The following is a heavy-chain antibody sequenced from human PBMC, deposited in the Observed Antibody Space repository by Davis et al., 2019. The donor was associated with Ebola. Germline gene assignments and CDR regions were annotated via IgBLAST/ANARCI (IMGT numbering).Heavy chain of an antibody. V-gene: IGHV1-18*01. CDR3: ARDQLLYYDILTGSGGMDV. J-gene: IGHJ6*04. CDR2: ISAYNGNT. CDR1: GYTFTSYG. Sequence: AASVKVSCKASGYTFTSYGISWVRQAPGQGLEWMGWISAYNGNTNYAQKLQGRVTITTDTSTSTAYMELRRLRSDDTAVYYCARDQLLYYDILTGSGGMDVWGKGTTVTVSS. D-gene: IGHD3-9*01.